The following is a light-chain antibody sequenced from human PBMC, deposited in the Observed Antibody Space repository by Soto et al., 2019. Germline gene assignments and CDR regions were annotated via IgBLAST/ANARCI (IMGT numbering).Light chain of an antibody. CDR1: QSVSSN. CDR3: QQSRDWPLT. Sequence: EIVLTQSPATLSLSPGERATLCCRASQSVSSNLAWYQQKPGQAPRLLIYDASNRATGIPVRFSGSGSGTDFTLTISSLEPEDFAVYYCQQSRDWPLTFGGGTKVEIK. V-gene: IGKV3-11*01. CDR2: DAS. J-gene: IGKJ4*01.